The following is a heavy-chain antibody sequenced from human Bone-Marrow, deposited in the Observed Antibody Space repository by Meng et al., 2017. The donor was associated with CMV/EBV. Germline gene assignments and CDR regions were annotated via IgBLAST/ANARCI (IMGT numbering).Heavy chain of an antibody. CDR2: TSYDGSNK. V-gene: IGHV3-30-3*01. J-gene: IGHJ6*02. CDR3: ARGKGHFGDELPYYYSVDA. CDR1: GFRFNSYA. D-gene: IGHD3-10*01. Sequence: GGSLRLSCTASGFRFNSYAMHWVRQAPGKGLEWVAVTSYDGSNKYSADSVKGRFTISRDNSKNTLYMQMDSLRDEDTAVYYCARGKGHFGDELPYYYSVDAWGQGTTVTVSS.